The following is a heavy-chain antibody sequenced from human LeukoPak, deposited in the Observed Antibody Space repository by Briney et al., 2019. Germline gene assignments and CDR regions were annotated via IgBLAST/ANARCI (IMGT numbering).Heavy chain of an antibody. D-gene: IGHD2-2*01. V-gene: IGHV3-30*04. J-gene: IGHJ3*02. CDR1: GFTFSSYA. CDR2: ISYDGSNK. CDR3: AKLCSSTSCYGWDAFDI. Sequence: GGSLRLSCAASGFTFSSYAMHWVRQAPGKGLEWVAVISYDGSNKYYADSVKGRFTISRDNSKNTLYLQMNSLRAEDTAVYYCAKLCSSTSCYGWDAFDIWGQGTMVTVSS.